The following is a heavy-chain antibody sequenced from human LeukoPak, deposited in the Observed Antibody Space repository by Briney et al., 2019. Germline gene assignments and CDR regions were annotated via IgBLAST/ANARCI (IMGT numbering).Heavy chain of an antibody. CDR3: ARGPTRYSSGWYGSHFDY. D-gene: IGHD6-19*01. Sequence: SETLSLTCAVYGGSFSGYYWSWIRQPPGKGLEWVGEINHSGSTNYNPPLKSRVTISVDTSKNQFSLKLSSVTAADTAVYYCARGPTRYSSGWYGSHFDYWGQGTLVTVSS. CDR1: GGSFSGYY. J-gene: IGHJ4*02. CDR2: INHSGST. V-gene: IGHV4-34*01.